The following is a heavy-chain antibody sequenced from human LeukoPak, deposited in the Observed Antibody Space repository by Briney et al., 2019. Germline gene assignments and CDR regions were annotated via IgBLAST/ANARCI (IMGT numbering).Heavy chain of an antibody. CDR2: MYYSGST. CDR1: GGSISSGDYY. J-gene: IGHJ4*02. D-gene: IGHD2-15*01. CDR3: ARFRYSVSVKGFDY. Sequence: PSETLSLTCTVSGGSISSGDYYWSWIRQPPGKGLEWIAYMYYSGSTYYNPSLKSRVTISVDTSKNQFSLKLSSVTAADTAVYYCARFRYSVSVKGFDYWGQGTLVTVSS. V-gene: IGHV4-30-4*01.